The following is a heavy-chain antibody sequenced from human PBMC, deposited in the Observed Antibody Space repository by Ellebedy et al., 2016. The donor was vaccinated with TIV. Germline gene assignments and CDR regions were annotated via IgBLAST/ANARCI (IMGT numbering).Heavy chain of an antibody. Sequence: GESLKISCAASGFTFSSYWMHWVRQDPGKGLVWVSRINSDGSSTSYAASVKGRFTISRDNAKNTLYLQMNSLRAEDTAVYYCARGVGAARITPMGYWGQGTLVTVSS. CDR1: GFTFSSYW. V-gene: IGHV3-74*01. CDR3: ARGVGAARITPMGY. CDR2: INSDGSST. D-gene: IGHD1-26*01. J-gene: IGHJ4*02.